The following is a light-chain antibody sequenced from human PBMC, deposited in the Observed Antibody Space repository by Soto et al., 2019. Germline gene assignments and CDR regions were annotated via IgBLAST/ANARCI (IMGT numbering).Light chain of an antibody. Sequence: QSVLTQPASVSGSPGQSITISCTGTSSDVGSYNLVAWYQQHPGKAPKLMIYEGSKRPSGVSNRFSGSKSGNTASLTISGLQADDEAEYYCCSYAGSSTWVFGGGTKVTVL. CDR1: SSDVGSYNL. CDR3: CSYAGSSTWV. V-gene: IGLV2-23*01. J-gene: IGLJ3*02. CDR2: EGS.